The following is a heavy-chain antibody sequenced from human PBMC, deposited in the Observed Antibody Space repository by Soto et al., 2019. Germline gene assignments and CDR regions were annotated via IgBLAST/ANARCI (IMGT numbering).Heavy chain of an antibody. CDR3: VRDFMTMAGIN. Sequence: EVQLVESGGGLVQPGESLRLSCAASGFTFSDYYMHWVRQGPGKGLMWVSCISGDGGRAYYADSVKGRFTISRDNAQSTLYLQMNSLRGDDTAVYYCVRDFMTMAGINGGQGTLVAVSS. D-gene: IGHD6-19*01. CDR2: ISGDGGRA. V-gene: IGHV3-74*01. J-gene: IGHJ4*02. CDR1: GFTFSDYY.